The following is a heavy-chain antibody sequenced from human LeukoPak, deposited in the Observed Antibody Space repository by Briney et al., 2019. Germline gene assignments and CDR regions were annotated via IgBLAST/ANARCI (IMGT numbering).Heavy chain of an antibody. CDR2: IRQGGNEN. CDR1: GFTFDSYW. Sequence: GGSLRLSCVASGFTFDSYWMTWVRQAPGKGLEWVANIRQGGNENYYADSVEGRFTISRDNARNSLFLQMDSLRVEDTAVYYCARVGSWELQRVFDSWGQGTLVTVSS. V-gene: IGHV3-7*01. D-gene: IGHD1-26*01. CDR3: ARVGSWELQRVFDS. J-gene: IGHJ4*02.